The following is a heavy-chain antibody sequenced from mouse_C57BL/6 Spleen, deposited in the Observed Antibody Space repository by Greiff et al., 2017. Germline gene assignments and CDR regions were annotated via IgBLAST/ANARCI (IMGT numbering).Heavy chain of an antibody. CDR1: GYTFTDYY. D-gene: IGHD1-1*02. Sequence: QLQQSGPELVKPGASVKISCKASGYTFTDYYMNWVKQSHGKSLEWIGDINPNNGGTSYNQKFKGKATLTVDKSSSTAYMELRSLTSEDSAVYYCARMELGGTYWGQGTLVTVSA. CDR2: INPNNGGT. V-gene: IGHV1-26*01. CDR3: ARMELGGTY. J-gene: IGHJ3*01.